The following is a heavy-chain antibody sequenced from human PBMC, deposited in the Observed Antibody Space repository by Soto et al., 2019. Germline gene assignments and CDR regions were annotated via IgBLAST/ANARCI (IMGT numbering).Heavy chain of an antibody. V-gene: IGHV4-31*03. J-gene: IGHJ3*01. CDR3: ARDDSATDAFER. CDR2: IYSSGTT. CDR1: GGAISSGGYY. D-gene: IGHD5-12*01. Sequence: QVQLQESGPGLVKPSQTLSRTCTVSGGAISSGGYYWSWIRQNPGKGLEWIGYIYSSGTTNYNPSLKSRLTRSVDTSKNQSSPKLNSMTAADTAVYYWARDDSATDAFERWGQGKMVTGSS.